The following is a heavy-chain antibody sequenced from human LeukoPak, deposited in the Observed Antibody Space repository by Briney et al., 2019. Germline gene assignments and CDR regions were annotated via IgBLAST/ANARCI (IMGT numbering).Heavy chain of an antibody. J-gene: IGHJ3*02. CDR1: GGSISSYY. Sequence: SETLSLTCTVSGGSISSYYWSWIRQPPGKGLEWIGYIYYSGSTNYNPSLKSRVTISVDTSKNQFSLKLSSVTAADTAVYYCARDRFGELYDAFDIWGQGTMVTASS. D-gene: IGHD3-10*01. V-gene: IGHV4-59*01. CDR3: ARDRFGELYDAFDI. CDR2: IYYSGST.